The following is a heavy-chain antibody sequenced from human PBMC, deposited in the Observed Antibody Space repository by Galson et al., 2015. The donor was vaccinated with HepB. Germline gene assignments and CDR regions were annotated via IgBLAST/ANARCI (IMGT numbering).Heavy chain of an antibody. CDR3: ARAAGWLDP. V-gene: IGHV3-11*01. D-gene: IGHD3-10*01. CDR1: GFIFSDYQ. J-gene: IGHJ5*02. Sequence: SLRLSCAASGFIFSDYQMTWIRQAPGQGLECISYISSSGTTNDYAGSVKGRFTISRDNAETSLSLQLNNLRVDDTAVYYCARAAGWLDPWGQGTRVTVSS. CDR2: ISSSGTTN.